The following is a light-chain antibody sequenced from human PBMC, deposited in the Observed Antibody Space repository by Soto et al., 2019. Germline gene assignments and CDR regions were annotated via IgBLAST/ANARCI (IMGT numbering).Light chain of an antibody. J-gene: IGLJ1*01. CDR1: SSDVGSYNL. CDR3: CSYAGSSKDV. Sequence: QSVLTQPASVSGSPEQSITISCTGTSSDVGSYNLVSWYQQHPGKAPKLMIYEGSKRPSGVSNRFSGSKSGNTASLTISGLQAEDEADYYCCSYAGSSKDVFGTGTKVTVL. CDR2: EGS. V-gene: IGLV2-23*01.